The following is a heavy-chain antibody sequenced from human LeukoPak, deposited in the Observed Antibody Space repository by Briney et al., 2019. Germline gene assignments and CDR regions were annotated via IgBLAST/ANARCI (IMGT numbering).Heavy chain of an antibody. Sequence: TSETLSLTCAVSGGSISSSNWWSWVRQPPGKGLEWIGEIYHSGSTNYNPSLKSRVTISVDKSKNQFSLKLSSVTAADTAVYYCARIVSGKGWSFDIWGQGTMVTVSS. CDR3: ARIVSGKGWSFDI. V-gene: IGHV4-4*02. CDR2: IYHSGST. D-gene: IGHD2-15*01. CDR1: GGSISSSNW. J-gene: IGHJ3*02.